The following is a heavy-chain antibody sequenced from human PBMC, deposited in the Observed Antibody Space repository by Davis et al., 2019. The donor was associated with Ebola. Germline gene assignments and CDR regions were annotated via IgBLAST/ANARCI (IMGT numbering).Heavy chain of an antibody. CDR3: SRTIYYAIRGGDVFDI. CDR1: GGSINSGNYT. D-gene: IGHD2-2*01. CDR2: IYHTGLT. V-gene: IGHV4-30-2*06. J-gene: IGHJ3*02. Sequence: PSEILSLTCTVSGGSINSGNYTWSWIRQSPGKGRDWIVYIYHTGLTSYTPSLKGRVAISMDKSKNQFSLRLNSMTAADTAVYYCSRTIYYAIRGGDVFDIWGQGTKVTVSS.